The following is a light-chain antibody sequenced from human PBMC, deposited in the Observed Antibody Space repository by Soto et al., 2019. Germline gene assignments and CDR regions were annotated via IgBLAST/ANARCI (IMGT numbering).Light chain of an antibody. V-gene: IGLV2-14*01. Sequence: QSVLTQPASVSGSTGQSITISCTGTSSDVGGYNYVSWYQLHPGKAPKLMVYEVSNRPSGVSNRFSGSTSGNTASLTISGLQAEDEDDYYCSSYTSSTAYVFGTGTKVIVL. J-gene: IGLJ1*01. CDR2: EVS. CDR3: SSYTSSTAYV. CDR1: SSDVGGYNY.